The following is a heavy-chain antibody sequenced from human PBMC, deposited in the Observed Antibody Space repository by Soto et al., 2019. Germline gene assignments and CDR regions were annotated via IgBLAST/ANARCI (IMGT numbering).Heavy chain of an antibody. CDR2: TNQDGSEK. D-gene: IGHD3-16*01. Sequence: EVHLVESGGGLVQTGGSLRLSCAISESTVRRDWMNWVRQAPGKGLEWVAHTNQDGSEKYYVDSVKGRFTISRDNDKNSRYLQMNSLRAEATAMYYCSGGGGDAFWGQGTLVTVSS. CDR3: SGGGGDAF. V-gene: IGHV3-7*04. CDR1: ESTVRRDW. J-gene: IGHJ4*02.